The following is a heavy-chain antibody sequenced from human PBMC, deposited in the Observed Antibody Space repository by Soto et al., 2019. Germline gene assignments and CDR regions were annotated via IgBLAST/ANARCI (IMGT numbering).Heavy chain of an antibody. CDR1: GFTFDDYA. J-gene: IGHJ4*02. CDR3: AKDSGYDSSGYYYPRYFDY. CDR2: ISWNSGSI. Sequence: LXLACAASGFTFDDYAMHWVRQAPGKGLEWVSGISWNSGSIGYADSVKGRFTISRDNAKNSLYLQMNSLRAEDTALYYCAKDSGYDSSGYYYPRYFDYWGQGTLVTGSS. D-gene: IGHD3-22*01. V-gene: IGHV3-9*01.